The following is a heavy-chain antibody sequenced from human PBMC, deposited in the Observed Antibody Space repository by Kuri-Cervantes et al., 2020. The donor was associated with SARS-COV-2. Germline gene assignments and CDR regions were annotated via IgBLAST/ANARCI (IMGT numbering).Heavy chain of an antibody. V-gene: IGHV3-48*04. CDR1: GFTFNTYS. D-gene: IGHD2-2*01. CDR2: ITSSSSTI. Sequence: GESLKISCAASGFTFNTYSMNWVRQAPGKGLEWVSYITSSSSTIYYADSVKGRFTISRDNAKNSLYLQMNSLRAEDTAVYYCAGYCSGSSCYNYFFFGMDVWGQGTAVT. J-gene: IGHJ6*01. CDR3: AGYCSGSSCYNYFFFGMDV.